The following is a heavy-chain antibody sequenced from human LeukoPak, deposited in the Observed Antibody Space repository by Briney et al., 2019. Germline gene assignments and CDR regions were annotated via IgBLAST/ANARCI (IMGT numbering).Heavy chain of an antibody. J-gene: IGHJ3*02. Sequence: GGSLRLSCAASGFIFSSYNMNWVRQAPGKGLEWVSSISTSSSYISYADSVKGRFTISRDNAKDSLYLQMNSLRAEDTAVYYCARRELGMNAFDIWGQGTMVTVSS. CDR2: ISTSSSYI. CDR1: GFIFSSYN. V-gene: IGHV3-21*01. D-gene: IGHD7-27*01. CDR3: ARRELGMNAFDI.